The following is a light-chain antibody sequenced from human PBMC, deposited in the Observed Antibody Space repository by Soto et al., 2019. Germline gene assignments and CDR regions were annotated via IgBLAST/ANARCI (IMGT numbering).Light chain of an antibody. J-gene: IGLJ1*01. V-gene: IGLV1-47*01. Sequence: QSVLTQPPSASGTPGQRVTISCSGSSSNIGSNYVYWYQQLPGTAPKLLIYRNNQRPSGVPDRFSGSKSGTSASLAISGPRSEDEADYYWAAWDDSLSGLYVFGTGTKLTVL. CDR1: SSNIGSNY. CDR2: RNN. CDR3: AAWDDSLSGLYV.